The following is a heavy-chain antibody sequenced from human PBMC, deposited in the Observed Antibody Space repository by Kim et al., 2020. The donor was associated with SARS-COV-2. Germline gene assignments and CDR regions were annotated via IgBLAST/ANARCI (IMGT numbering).Heavy chain of an antibody. CDR2: IYYSGST. CDR1: GGSISSYY. CDR3: AREDYDSSGYGDVWYFQH. D-gene: IGHD3-22*01. Sequence: SETLSLTCTVSGGSISSYYWSWIRQPPGKGLEWIGYIYYSGSTNYNPSLKSRVTISVDTSKNQFSLKLSSVTAADTAVYYCAREDYDSSGYGDVWYFQHWGQGTLVTVSS. V-gene: IGHV4-59*13. J-gene: IGHJ1*01.